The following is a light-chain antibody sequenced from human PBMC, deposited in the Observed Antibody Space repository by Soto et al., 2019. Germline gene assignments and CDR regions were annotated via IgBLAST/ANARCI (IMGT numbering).Light chain of an antibody. Sequence: QAVVTQEPSLTVSPGGTVTLTCASSTGAVTSGYFPNWFQQKPGQAPRSLIYSTSNNRPSGVPDRFSGSKSGTSASLAITGLQAEDEADYYCQSYDSSLSGYVFGTGTKVTVL. V-gene: IGLV7-43*01. J-gene: IGLJ1*01. CDR1: TGAVTSGYF. CDR3: QSYDSSLSGYV. CDR2: STS.